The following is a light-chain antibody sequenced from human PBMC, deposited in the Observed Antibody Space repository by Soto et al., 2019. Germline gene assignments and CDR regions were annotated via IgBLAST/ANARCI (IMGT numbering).Light chain of an antibody. CDR3: QHYGPSPTWT. J-gene: IGKJ1*01. V-gene: IGKV3-20*01. CDR1: QSVSSSY. Sequence: EIVLTQSPGTLSLSPGERATLSCRASQSVSSSYLAWYQQKPGQAPRLLIYGASSRATGIPDRFSGSGSGTDYTLPISRLEPEDFAVYYCQHYGPSPTWTFGQGTKVEIK. CDR2: GAS.